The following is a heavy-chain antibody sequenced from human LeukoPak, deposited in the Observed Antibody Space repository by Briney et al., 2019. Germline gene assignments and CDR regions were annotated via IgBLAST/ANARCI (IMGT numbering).Heavy chain of an antibody. CDR1: GFTFSSYT. CDR3: AREILSGAEAYYFYMDV. CDR2: INSDGSST. V-gene: IGHV3-74*01. J-gene: IGHJ6*03. Sequence: GGSLRLSCAASGFTFSSYTMNWVRQAPGKGLEWVSRINSDGSSTNYADSVKGRFTISRDNAKNSLYLQMNTLRAEDTAVYYCAREILSGAEAYYFYMDVWGKGTTVTISS. D-gene: IGHD1-26*01.